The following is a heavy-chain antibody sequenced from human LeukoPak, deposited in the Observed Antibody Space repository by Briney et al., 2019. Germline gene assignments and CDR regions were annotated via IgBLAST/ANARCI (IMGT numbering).Heavy chain of an antibody. CDR2: LSNSGGST. J-gene: IGHJ4*02. V-gene: IGHV3-23*01. CDR3: AKDGLPGADNSHFDN. D-gene: IGHD4-23*01. CDR1: GFTFSRYA. Sequence: GGSVRLSCATAGFTFSRYAMSWVRQAPGKGLEWVSGLSNSGGSTYYADSVKGRFTISRDNSKNTLYLQMNSLRAEDTAVYYCAKDGLPGADNSHFDNWGQGTLVTVSS.